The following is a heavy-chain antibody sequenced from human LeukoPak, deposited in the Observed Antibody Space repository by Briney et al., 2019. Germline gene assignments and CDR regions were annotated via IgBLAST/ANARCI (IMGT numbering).Heavy chain of an antibody. D-gene: IGHD3-22*01. CDR1: GYSISSGYY. CDR3: ARHLYDSSGYYPYYFDY. J-gene: IGHJ4*02. Sequence: SETLSLTCAVSGYSISSGYYWGWIRPPPGKGLEWIGITYHSGSTYYNPSLKSRVTISVDTSKNQFSLKLSSVTAADTAVYYCARHLYDSSGYYPYYFDYWGQGTLVTVSS. V-gene: IGHV4-38-2*01. CDR2: TYHSGST.